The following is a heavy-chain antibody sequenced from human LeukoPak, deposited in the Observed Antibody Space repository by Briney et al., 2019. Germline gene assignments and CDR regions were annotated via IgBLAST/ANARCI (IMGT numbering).Heavy chain of an antibody. J-gene: IGHJ6*03. CDR1: GFTFSSYS. V-gene: IGHV3-48*01. D-gene: IGHD4-17*01. CDR2: ISSSSSTI. Sequence: GGSLRLSCAASGFTFSSYSMNWVRQAPGKGLEWVSYISSSSSTIYYADSVKGRFTISRDNAKNSLYLQMNSLRAEDTAVYYCARDWDHDYGDRYYYYYYMDVWGKGTTVTVSS. CDR3: ARDWDHDYGDRYYYYYYMDV.